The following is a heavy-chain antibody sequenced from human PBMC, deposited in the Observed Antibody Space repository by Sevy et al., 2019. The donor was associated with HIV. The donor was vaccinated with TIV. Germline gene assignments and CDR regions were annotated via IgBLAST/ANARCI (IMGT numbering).Heavy chain of an antibody. CDR2: IYTSGST. D-gene: IGHD6-19*01. CDR1: GGSISSGGYY. CDR3: ASLGYSNGYYFDF. V-gene: IGHV4-31*03. Sequence: SETLSLTCTVSGGSISSGGYYWSWIRQHPGKGLEWIGYIYTSGSTYYNPSLKSRITMSVDTSKNQFSLKLRSVTAADTAMYNCASLGYSNGYYFDFWGQGTLVTVSS. J-gene: IGHJ4*02.